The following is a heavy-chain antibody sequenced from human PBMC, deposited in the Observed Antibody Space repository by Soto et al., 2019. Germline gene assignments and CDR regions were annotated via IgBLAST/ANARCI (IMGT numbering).Heavy chain of an antibody. CDR2: ISGSGGST. V-gene: IGHV3-23*01. Sequence: GGSLRLSCAASGFTFSSYAMSWVRQAPGKGLEWVSAISGSGGSTYYADSVKGRFTISRDNSKNTLYLQMNSLRAEDTAVYYCAKYFFDTAIYYYYGMDVWGQGTTVTVSS. J-gene: IGHJ6*02. D-gene: IGHD5-18*01. CDR1: GFTFSSYA. CDR3: AKYFFDTAIYYYYGMDV.